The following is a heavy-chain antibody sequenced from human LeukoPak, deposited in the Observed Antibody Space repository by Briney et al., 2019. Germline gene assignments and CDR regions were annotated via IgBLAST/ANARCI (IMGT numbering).Heavy chain of an antibody. Sequence: ASVTVSCKASGYTFSSYGISWVRQAPGQGPEWMGWISAYNGDTNYAQRLQGRVTMTTDTSTNTAYMELRSLRSEDTAVYYCARVGAYDSSGYSFDYWGQGTLVTVSS. CDR3: ARVGAYDSSGYSFDY. CDR2: ISAYNGDT. D-gene: IGHD3-22*01. J-gene: IGHJ4*02. CDR1: GYTFSSYG. V-gene: IGHV1-18*01.